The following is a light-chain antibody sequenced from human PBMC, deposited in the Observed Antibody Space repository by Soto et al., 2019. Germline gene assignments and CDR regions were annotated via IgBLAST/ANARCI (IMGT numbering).Light chain of an antibody. Sequence: QPVLTQPPSVSGAPGQRVTISCTGSSSNIGAGYDVHWYQQLPGTAPKLLIYGNSNRPSGVPDRFSGSKSGTSASLAITGLQAEDEAEYYCQSYDSSLSSSVFGTGTKVTVL. J-gene: IGLJ1*01. V-gene: IGLV1-40*01. CDR3: QSYDSSLSSSV. CDR2: GNS. CDR1: SSNIGAGYD.